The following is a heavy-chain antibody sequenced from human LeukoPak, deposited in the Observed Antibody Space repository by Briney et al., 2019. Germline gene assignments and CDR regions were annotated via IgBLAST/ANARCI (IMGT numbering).Heavy chain of an antibody. Sequence: SETLSLTCTVSGGSISSSSYYWGWICQPPGKGLEWIGSIYYSGSTYYNPSLKSRVTISVDTSKNQFSLKLSSVTAADTAVYYCARRSGTSKTFDYWGQGTLVTVSS. CDR2: IYYSGST. CDR3: ARRSGTSKTFDY. CDR1: GGSISSSSYY. D-gene: IGHD1-1*01. V-gene: IGHV4-39*01. J-gene: IGHJ4*02.